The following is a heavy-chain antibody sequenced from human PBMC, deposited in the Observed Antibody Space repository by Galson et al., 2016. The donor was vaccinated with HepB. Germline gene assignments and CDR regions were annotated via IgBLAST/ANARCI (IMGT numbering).Heavy chain of an antibody. CDR2: IYYTGNT. V-gene: IGHV4-39*01. J-gene: IGHJ4*02. CDR3: ARRRVRACSGGSCYQTNYFDY. Sequence: SETLSLTCTVSGGSVSSSSYYWGWIRQPPGKGLEWIGNIYYTGNTYYNPSLKSRVTISVDTSRNQFSLKLSSVTAADTAVFYCARRRVRACSGGSCYQTNYFDYWGQGTLVTVSS. D-gene: IGHD2-15*01. CDR1: GGSVSSSSYY.